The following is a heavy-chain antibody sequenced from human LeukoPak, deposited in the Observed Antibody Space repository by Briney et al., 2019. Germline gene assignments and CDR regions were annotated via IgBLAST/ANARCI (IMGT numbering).Heavy chain of an antibody. CDR3: EREHQRGGAFDI. D-gene: IGHD6-25*01. CDR2: IIPIFGTA. J-gene: IGHJ3*02. V-gene: IGHV1-69*13. Sequence: ASVKVSCKASGGTFSSYAISGVRQAPGQGLEGMGGIIPIFGTANYAQKFQGRVTITADESTSTAYMELDRLRCEDTDVYYCEREHQRGGAFDIWGQGTMVTVSS. CDR1: GGTFSSYA.